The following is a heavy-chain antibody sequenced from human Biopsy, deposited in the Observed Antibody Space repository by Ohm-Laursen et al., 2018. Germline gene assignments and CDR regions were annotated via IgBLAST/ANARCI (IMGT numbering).Heavy chain of an antibody. Sequence: SDTLSLTCSVSGGSINSGGHFWGWVRQSPGKGLEWIGYIYDNGDTYYNPSLMGLVSISADTSKNQVSLRLNSVTAADTAVYYCTRVRTFGGVIGGYYFDSWGQGILVTVSS. D-gene: IGHD3-16*02. CDR1: GGSINSGGHF. J-gene: IGHJ4*02. CDR2: IYDNGDT. V-gene: IGHV4-31*01. CDR3: TRVRTFGGVIGGYYFDS.